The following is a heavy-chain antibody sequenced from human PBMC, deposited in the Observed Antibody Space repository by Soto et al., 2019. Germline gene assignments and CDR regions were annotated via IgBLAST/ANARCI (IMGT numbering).Heavy chain of an antibody. CDR1: GFTFSSYW. CDR2: VNGDVSST. CDR3: ARGGPYSSSEVDY. V-gene: IGHV3-74*01. Sequence: EVQLVESGGGLVQPGGSLRLSCAASGFTFSSYWMHWVRQAPGKGLVWVSRVNGDVSSTSYADSVKGRFTISRDNAKNTLYLQMNSLRVEDTAVYYCARGGPYSSSEVDYWGQGTLVTVSS. J-gene: IGHJ4*02. D-gene: IGHD6-6*01.